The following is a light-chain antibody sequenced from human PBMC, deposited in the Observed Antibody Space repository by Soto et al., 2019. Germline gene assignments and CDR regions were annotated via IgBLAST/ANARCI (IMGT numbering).Light chain of an antibody. CDR3: QQTHTFLPRT. Sequence: DIQMTQSPSSVSASVGDRVTITCRARQGISNWLAWYQQQPGKAPKLLIYGASSLQSGVPSRFSGGGSGTHFTLIISSLQPEDFATYNCQQTHTFLPRTFGGGTKVEI. CDR1: QGISNW. V-gene: IGKV1-12*01. J-gene: IGKJ4*01. CDR2: GAS.